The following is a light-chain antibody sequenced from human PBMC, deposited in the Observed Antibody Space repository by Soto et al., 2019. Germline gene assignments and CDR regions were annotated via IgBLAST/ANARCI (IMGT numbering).Light chain of an antibody. CDR2: GAS. J-gene: IGKJ5*01. Sequence: EVVMTQSPATLSVSPGERATLSCRASESVSSNLAWYQQRPGQAPRLVIYGASTRATGIPARFSGGGSGTEFTLTISSLQSEDFEVYYCQQRNNWPVTFGQGTRLEIK. V-gene: IGKV3-15*01. CDR3: QQRNNWPVT. CDR1: ESVSSN.